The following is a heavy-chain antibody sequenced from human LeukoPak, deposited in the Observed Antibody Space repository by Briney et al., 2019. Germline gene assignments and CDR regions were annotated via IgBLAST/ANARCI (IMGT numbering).Heavy chain of an antibody. D-gene: IGHD3-22*01. CDR1: CDSISSYY. Sequence: PSETLSLTCTVSCDSISSYYWSWIRQPPGKGPEGVGYIYYSGSTNYNPSLKSRVTNSVDTSKNQFSLKLSCVTDADTAVYYCARVAYYNDSSGYVPYFDYWGQGTLVTVSS. J-gene: IGHJ4*02. CDR3: ARVAYYNDSSGYVPYFDY. CDR2: IYYSGST. V-gene: IGHV4-59*01.